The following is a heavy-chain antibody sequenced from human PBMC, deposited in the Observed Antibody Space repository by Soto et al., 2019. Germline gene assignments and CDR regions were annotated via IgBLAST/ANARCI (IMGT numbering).Heavy chain of an antibody. J-gene: IGHJ4*02. D-gene: IGHD6-19*01. V-gene: IGHV3-23*01. Sequence: EVQLLESGGGLVQPGGSLRLSCAASGFTFSSYAMSWVRQAPGKGLEWVSAISGSGGSTYYADSVKGRFTISRDNSKNTLYLQMNILRAEDTAVYYCAKIGSRGWDVYYWGQGTLVTVSS. CDR3: AKIGSRGWDVYY. CDR2: ISGSGGST. CDR1: GFTFSSYA.